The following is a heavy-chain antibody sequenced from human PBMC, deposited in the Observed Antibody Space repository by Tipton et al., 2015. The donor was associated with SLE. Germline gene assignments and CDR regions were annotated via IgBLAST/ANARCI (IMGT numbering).Heavy chain of an antibody. J-gene: IGHJ4*02. CDR2: IYYSGST. CDR1: GGSISRGGYY. Sequence: TLSLTCTVPGGSISRGGYYWSWIRQHPGKGLEWIGYIYYSGSTYYNPSLKSRVTISVDTSKNQFSLNLSSVTAADTAVYYCVICSPAGCAYFDYWGQGRLVTVSS. CDR3: VICSPAGCAYFDY. V-gene: IGHV4-31*03. D-gene: IGHD2-15*01.